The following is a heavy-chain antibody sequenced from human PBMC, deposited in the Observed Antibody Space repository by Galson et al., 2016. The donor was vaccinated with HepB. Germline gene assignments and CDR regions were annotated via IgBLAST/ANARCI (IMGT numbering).Heavy chain of an antibody. CDR3: ARDGPSKLTWGGCYFYYGMDV. Sequence: SLRLSCAASGFTFSGYAMHWVRQAPGKGLERVAVISYDGSNKYYADSVKGRFTISRDNSKNTLYLQMNSLRAEDTAVYYCARDGPSKLTWGGCYFYYGMDVWGQGTTVTVSS. CDR1: GFTFSGYA. D-gene: IGHD3-10*01. CDR2: ISYDGSNK. V-gene: IGHV3-30*04. J-gene: IGHJ6*02.